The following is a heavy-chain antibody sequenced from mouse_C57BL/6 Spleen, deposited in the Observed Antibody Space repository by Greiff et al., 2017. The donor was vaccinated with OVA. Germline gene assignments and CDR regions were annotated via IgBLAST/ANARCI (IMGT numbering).Heavy chain of an antibody. CDR1: GFTFSSYA. CDR2: ISDGGSYT. V-gene: IGHV5-4*01. D-gene: IGHD1-1*01. Sequence: EVKVVESGGGLVKPGGSLKLSCAASGFTFSSYAMSWVRQTPEKRLEWVATISDGGSYTYYPDNVKGRFTISRDNAKNNLYLQMSHLKSEDTAMYYCARDTSITTVVDYYFDYWGQGTTLTVSS. J-gene: IGHJ2*01. CDR3: ARDTSITTVVDYYFDY.